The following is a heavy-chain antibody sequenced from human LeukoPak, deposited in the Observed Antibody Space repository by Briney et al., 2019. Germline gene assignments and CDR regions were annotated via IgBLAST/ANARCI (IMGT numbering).Heavy chain of an antibody. CDR2: ISSSSTNI. V-gene: IGHV3-21*01. CDR3: ARDDTAVAGTELDY. J-gene: IGHJ4*02. D-gene: IGHD6-19*01. Sequence: GGSLRLSGAASGFTFSNYNMNWVRQAPGKGLEWVSYISSSSTNIYYTDSVKGRFTISRDNAKNSLYLQMNSLRAEDTAVYYCARDDTAVAGTELDYWGQGTLVTVSS. CDR1: GFTFSNYN.